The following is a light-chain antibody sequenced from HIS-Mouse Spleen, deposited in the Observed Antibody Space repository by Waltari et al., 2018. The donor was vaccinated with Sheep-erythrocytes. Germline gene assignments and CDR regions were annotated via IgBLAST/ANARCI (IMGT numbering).Light chain of an antibody. CDR2: QDS. CDR3: QAWDSSTAV. J-gene: IGLJ2*01. V-gene: IGLV3-1*01. CDR1: KLGDKY. Sequence: SYELTQPPSVSVSLGQTASITCSGDKLGDKYACWYQQKPGQSPVLVIYQDSKRPSGIPERFSGSNSGNTATLTISGTRAMDEADYYCQAWDSSTAVFGGGTKLTVL.